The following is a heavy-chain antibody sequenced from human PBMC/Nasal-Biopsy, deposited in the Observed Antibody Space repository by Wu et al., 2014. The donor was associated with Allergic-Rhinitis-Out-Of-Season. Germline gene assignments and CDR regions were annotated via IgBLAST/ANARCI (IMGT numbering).Heavy chain of an antibody. J-gene: IGHJ5*02. CDR3: ATGGTTAFGVTTRGNWFDP. Sequence: VKVSCKASGYTFMNHDINWVRQASGQGLEWVGWMNPKSGNTGYAEKFKGRVTMTRNTSLSTAYMELSSLRSEDTAVYYCATGGTTAFGVTTRGNWFDPWGQGTLVTVSS. CDR2: MNPKSGNT. V-gene: IGHV1-8*01. D-gene: IGHD3-3*01. CDR1: GYTFMNHD.